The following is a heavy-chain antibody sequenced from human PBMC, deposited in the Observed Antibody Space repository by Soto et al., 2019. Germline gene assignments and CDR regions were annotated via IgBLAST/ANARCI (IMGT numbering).Heavy chain of an antibody. CDR2: IWYDGSNK. D-gene: IGHD3-22*01. CDR1: GFTFSSYG. V-gene: IGHV3-33*01. Sequence: QVQLEESGGGVVQPGRSLRLSCAASGFTFSSYGMHWVRQAPGKGLEWVAVIWYDGSNKYYADSVKGRFTISRDNSKNTLYLQMNSLRAEDTAVYYCARELRYYYDSSGYPRYYYYGMDVWGQGTTVTVSS. CDR3: ARELRYYYDSSGYPRYYYYGMDV. J-gene: IGHJ6*02.